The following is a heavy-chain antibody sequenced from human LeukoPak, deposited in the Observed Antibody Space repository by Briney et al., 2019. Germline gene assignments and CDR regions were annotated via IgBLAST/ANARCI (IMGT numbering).Heavy chain of an antibody. V-gene: IGHV1-2*02. Sequence: GASVKVSCKASGYTFTGYYMHWVRQAPGQGLEWMGWINPNSGGTNYAQKFQGRVTMTRDTSIRTAYMDLSRLRSDDTAVYYCARDRSTIFGVAKDWFDPWGQGTLVTVSS. J-gene: IGHJ5*02. D-gene: IGHD3-3*01. CDR3: ARDRSTIFGVAKDWFDP. CDR1: GYTFTGYY. CDR2: INPNSGGT.